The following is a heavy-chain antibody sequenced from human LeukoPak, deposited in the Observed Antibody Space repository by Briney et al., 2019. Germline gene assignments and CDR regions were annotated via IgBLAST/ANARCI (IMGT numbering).Heavy chain of an antibody. Sequence: SETLSLTCAVYGGSFSGYYWSWIRQPPGKGLEWIGEINHSGSTNYNPSLKSRVTISVDTSKNQFSLKLSSVTAADTAVYYCARGSIYGSGSYYTSYFNYWGQGTLVTVSS. CDR1: GGSFSGYY. D-gene: IGHD3-10*01. V-gene: IGHV4-34*01. CDR3: ARGSIYGSGSYYTSYFNY. J-gene: IGHJ4*02. CDR2: INHSGST.